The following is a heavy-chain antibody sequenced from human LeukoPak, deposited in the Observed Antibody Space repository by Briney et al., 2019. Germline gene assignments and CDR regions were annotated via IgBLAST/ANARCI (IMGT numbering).Heavy chain of an antibody. D-gene: IGHD3-22*01. CDR3: ARDRRLYYYDSRDAFDI. J-gene: IGHJ3*02. CDR2: ISSSGSTI. Sequence: PGGSLRLSCAASGFTFSSYEMNWVRQAPGKGLEWVSYISSSGSTIYYADSVRGRFTISRDNAKNSLYLQMNSLRAEDTAVYYCARDRRLYYYDSRDAFDIWGQGTMVTVSS. CDR1: GFTFSSYE. V-gene: IGHV3-48*03.